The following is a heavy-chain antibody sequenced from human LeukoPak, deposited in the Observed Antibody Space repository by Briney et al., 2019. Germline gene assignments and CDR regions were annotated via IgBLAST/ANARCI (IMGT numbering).Heavy chain of an antibody. CDR1: GYTFTSYG. D-gene: IGHD3-22*01. J-gene: IGHJ4*02. CDR2: ISAYNGNT. CDR3: ARGAMYYYDSSGYYFDY. Sequence: ASVKVSCKASGYTFTSYGISWVRQAPGQGLEWMGWISAYNGNTNYAQKLQGRVTMTTDTSTSTGYMELRSLRCDDTAVYYCARGAMYYYDSSGYYFDYWGQGTLVTVSS. V-gene: IGHV1-18*01.